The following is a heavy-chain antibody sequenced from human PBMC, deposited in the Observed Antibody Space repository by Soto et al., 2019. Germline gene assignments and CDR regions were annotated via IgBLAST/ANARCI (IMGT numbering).Heavy chain of an antibody. Sequence: PSETLCVTWSVAGGSIGSSGDYWGWIRQQPGKGLEWIGSIYYSGSTYYNPSLKSRVTISVDTSKNQFSLKLSSVTAADTAVYYCARHGLGGYSGHDSWSWFAPWGQGTLVTVSS. D-gene: IGHD5-12*01. CDR3: ARHGLGGYSGHDSWSWFAP. V-gene: IGHV4-39*01. CDR1: GGSIGSSGDY. J-gene: IGHJ5*02. CDR2: IYYSGST.